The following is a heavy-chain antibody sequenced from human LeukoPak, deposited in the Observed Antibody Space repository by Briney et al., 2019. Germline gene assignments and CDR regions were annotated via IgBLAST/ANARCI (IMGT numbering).Heavy chain of an antibody. V-gene: IGHV3-53*01. CDR1: GFTVRSNY. CDR2: VYSGGTT. CDR3: ARRGSSWYYFDY. D-gene: IGHD6-13*01. J-gene: IGHJ4*02. Sequence: PGGSLRLSCVASGFTVRSNYMSWVRQAPGRGLEWVSVVYSGGTTYYADSVKGRFTISRDNSKNTLYLQMNSLRAEDTAVYYCARRGSSWYYFDYWGQGTLVTVSS.